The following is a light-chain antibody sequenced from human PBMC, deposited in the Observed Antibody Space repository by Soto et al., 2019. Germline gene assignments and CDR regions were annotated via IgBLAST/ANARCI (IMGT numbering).Light chain of an antibody. CDR1: QSVTWY. V-gene: IGKV3-11*01. CDR3: QQRTNWLT. J-gene: IGKJ4*01. CDR2: DAT. Sequence: EIVLTQSPATLSLSPGERATLSCRASQSVTWYLAWYQQKPGQAPRLLIYDATNRATGIPARFSGSGSGTDFTLTISSLEPEDFAVYYCQQRTNWLTLGGGTRVEI.